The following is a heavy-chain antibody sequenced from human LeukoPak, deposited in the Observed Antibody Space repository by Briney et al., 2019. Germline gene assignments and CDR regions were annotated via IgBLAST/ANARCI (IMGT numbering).Heavy chain of an antibody. J-gene: IGHJ4*02. Sequence: GGSQRLSCAASGFLFSTYTVNWVRQAPGQGLEWVAALAAASGTRYYANSVKGRFTISRDNSKNTVFLQMNSLRVEDTAVYYCAKDKVPDGKWDIDYWGQGTLVTVSS. CDR1: GFLFSTYT. CDR2: LAAASGTR. V-gene: IGHV3-23*01. D-gene: IGHD1-26*01. CDR3: AKDKVPDGKWDIDY.